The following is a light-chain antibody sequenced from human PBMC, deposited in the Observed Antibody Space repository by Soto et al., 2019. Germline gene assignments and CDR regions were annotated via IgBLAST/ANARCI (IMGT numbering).Light chain of an antibody. V-gene: IGLV2-14*01. Sequence: SVLTQPASVSGSPGQSITISCTGTSSDVGGYNYVSWYQQHPGKAPKLMIYEVSNRPSGVSNRFSGSKSGNTASLTISGLQAEDEADYYCSSYTSSSTPLYVFGTGTKVTV. J-gene: IGLJ1*01. CDR3: SSYTSSSTPLYV. CDR1: SSDVGGYNY. CDR2: EVS.